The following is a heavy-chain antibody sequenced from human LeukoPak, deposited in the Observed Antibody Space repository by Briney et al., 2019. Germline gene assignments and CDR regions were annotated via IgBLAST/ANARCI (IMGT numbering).Heavy chain of an antibody. CDR2: VRSKAYGGTT. V-gene: IGHV3-49*03. J-gene: IGHJ5*02. D-gene: IGHD3-22*01. CDR1: GFTFGDYA. Sequence: GGSLRLSCTASGFTFGDYAMSWFRQAPGKGLEWVGFVRSKAYGGTTEYAASVKGRFTISGDDSKSIAYLQMNSLKTEDTAVYYCTRALFYYYDSSGYYYRGPVPPAYWFDPWGQGTLVTVSS. CDR3: TRALFYYYDSSGYYYRGPVPPAYWFDP.